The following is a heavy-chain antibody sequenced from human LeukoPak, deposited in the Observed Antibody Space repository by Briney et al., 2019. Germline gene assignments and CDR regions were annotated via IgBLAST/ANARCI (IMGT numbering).Heavy chain of an antibody. Sequence: SQTLSLTCAISGDSVSSNSAAWNWIRQSPSRGLEWLGRTYYRSKWFNDYAVSVKGRITINPDTSKNQFSLQLNSVTPEDTAVYYCARDRRIVGATAPYYYYYYGMDVWGQGTTVTVSS. V-gene: IGHV6-1*01. CDR3: ARDRRIVGATAPYYYYYYGMDV. CDR2: TYYRSKWFN. CDR1: GDSVSSNSAA. D-gene: IGHD1-26*01. J-gene: IGHJ6*02.